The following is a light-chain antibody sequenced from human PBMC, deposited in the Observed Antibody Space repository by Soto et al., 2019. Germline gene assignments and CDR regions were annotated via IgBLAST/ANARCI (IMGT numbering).Light chain of an antibody. CDR2: LNSDGSH. Sequence: QLVLTQSPSASASLGASVKLTCTLSSGHSSYAIAWHQQQPEKGPRYLMKLNSDGSHSKGDGIPDRFSGSSSGDERYLTISRLQSEGEADYYCQTWGTGIQGVFGGGTKLTVL. J-gene: IGLJ3*02. CDR1: SGHSSYA. CDR3: QTWGTGIQGV. V-gene: IGLV4-69*01.